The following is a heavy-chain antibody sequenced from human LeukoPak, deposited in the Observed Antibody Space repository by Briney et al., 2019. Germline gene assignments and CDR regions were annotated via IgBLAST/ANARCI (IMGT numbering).Heavy chain of an antibody. CDR2: INPNSGGT. D-gene: IGHD6-13*01. Sequence: GASVKVSCKASGYTFTGYYMHWVRQAPGQGLEWMGWINPNSGGTNYAQKFQGRVTMTRDTSISTAYMELSRLRSDDTAVYYCARGTSSSYYIGGYYFDYWGQGTLVTVSS. CDR3: ARGTSSSYYIGGYYFDY. J-gene: IGHJ4*02. V-gene: IGHV1-2*02. CDR1: GYTFTGYY.